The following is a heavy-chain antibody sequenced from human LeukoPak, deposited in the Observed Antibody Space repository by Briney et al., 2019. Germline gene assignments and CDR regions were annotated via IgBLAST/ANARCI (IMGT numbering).Heavy chain of an antibody. Sequence: GGSLRLSCTTSGFTFSDFPIHWVRQAPGKGLEWVAVIGPDGNNKYYAEFVKGRFTISRDNSKKTLNLQTIGLRPEDTAVYYCARGFEKIPGYYYYLDVWGTGTTVTVSS. CDR1: GFTFSDFP. CDR2: IGPDGNNK. V-gene: IGHV3-30*04. CDR3: ARGFEKIPGYYYYLDV. J-gene: IGHJ6*03. D-gene: IGHD2-21*01.